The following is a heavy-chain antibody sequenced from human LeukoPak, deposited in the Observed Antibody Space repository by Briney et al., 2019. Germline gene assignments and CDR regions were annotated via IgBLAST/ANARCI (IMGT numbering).Heavy chain of an antibody. D-gene: IGHD3-22*01. CDR3: ARVGVGGYDAFDI. V-gene: IGHV3-33*01. J-gene: IGHJ3*02. CDR1: GFTFSSYG. Sequence: GGSLRLSCAASGFTFSSYGMHWVRQAPGKGLEWVAVIWYDGSNKYYADSVKGRFTISRDNSKNTLYLQMNSLRAEDTAVYYCARVGVGGYDAFDIWGQGTMVTDSS. CDR2: IWYDGSNK.